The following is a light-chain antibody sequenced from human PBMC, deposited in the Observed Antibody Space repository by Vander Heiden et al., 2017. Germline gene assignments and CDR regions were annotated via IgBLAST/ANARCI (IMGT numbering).Light chain of an antibody. Sequence: QSALTQPASVSGSPGQSLTISCTGTSSDIGGYNYVSWYQQHPGKAPKVMVYDVNDRPSGVSSRFSGSKSGNTASLTISGLQAEDEADYYCSSYTSSSTYVFGTGTKVTVL. J-gene: IGLJ1*01. CDR3: SSYTSSSTYV. CDR1: SSDIGGYNY. V-gene: IGLV2-14*03. CDR2: DVN.